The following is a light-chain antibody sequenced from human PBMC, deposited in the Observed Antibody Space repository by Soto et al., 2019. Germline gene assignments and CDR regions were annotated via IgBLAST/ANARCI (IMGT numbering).Light chain of an antibody. Sequence: DIQMTQSPSTLSASVGDRVTITCRASQSISSWLAWYQQKPGKAPRLLMYDASTLESGVPSRFSGRGSVTEFTLTISSLQPDDCATYYCQQYNSYPWTVGQGTKVEIK. CDR3: QQYNSYPWT. J-gene: IGKJ1*01. V-gene: IGKV1-5*01. CDR1: QSISSW. CDR2: DAS.